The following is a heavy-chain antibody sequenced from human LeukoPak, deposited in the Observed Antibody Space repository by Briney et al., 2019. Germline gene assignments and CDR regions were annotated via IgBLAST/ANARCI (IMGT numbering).Heavy chain of an antibody. CDR1: GFTFSSYA. J-gene: IGHJ4*02. Sequence: GGSLRLSCAASGFTFSSYAMHWVRQAPGKGLEWVAVISYDGSNKYYADSVKGRFTISRDNAKNSLYLQMNSLRAEDTALYYCAKDIGTMVRGVPLDYWGQGTLVTVSS. CDR2: ISYDGSNK. V-gene: IGHV3-30-3*01. CDR3: AKDIGTMVRGVPLDY. D-gene: IGHD3-10*01.